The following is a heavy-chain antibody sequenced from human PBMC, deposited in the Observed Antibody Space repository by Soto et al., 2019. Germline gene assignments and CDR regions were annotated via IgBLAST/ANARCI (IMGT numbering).Heavy chain of an antibody. CDR3: AKLGSSWCEVDD. Sequence: EVQLLESGGGLVQPGGSLRLSCAASGVTFSSYAMTWVRQAPGKGLEWVSAISGSGGNTYYADSVKGRFTISRDNSKNTLYLQMNSLTVEDTAVYHCAKLGSSWCEVDDWGQGTLVTVSS. D-gene: IGHD6-13*01. CDR1: GVTFSSYA. CDR2: ISGSGGNT. J-gene: IGHJ4*02. V-gene: IGHV3-23*01.